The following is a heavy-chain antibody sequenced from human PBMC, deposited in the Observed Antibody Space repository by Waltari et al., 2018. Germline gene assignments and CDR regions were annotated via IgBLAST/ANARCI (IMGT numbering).Heavy chain of an antibody. J-gene: IGHJ4*02. Sequence: QVQLVESGGGVVQPGRSLRLSCAASGSTFSRYAMHWVRQAPGKGLEWVAVISYDGSNKYYADSVKGRFTISRDNSKNTLYLQMNSLRAEDTAVYYCARTYSSSWTYYFDYWGQGTLVTVSS. V-gene: IGHV3-30*01. CDR1: GSTFSRYA. CDR3: ARTYSSSWTYYFDY. CDR2: ISYDGSNK. D-gene: IGHD6-13*01.